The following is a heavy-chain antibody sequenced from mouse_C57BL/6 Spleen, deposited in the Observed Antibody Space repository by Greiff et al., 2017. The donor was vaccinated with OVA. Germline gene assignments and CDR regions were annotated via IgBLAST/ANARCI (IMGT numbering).Heavy chain of an antibody. CDR1: GYTFTDYE. Sequence: QVQLQQSGAELVRPGASVTLSCKASGYTFTDYEMHWVKQTPVHGLEWIGAIDPETGGTAYNQKFKGKAILTADKSSSTAYMALRSLTSEDSAGYYCTRGGGHYGGYWGQGTTLTVSS. CDR3: TRGGGHYGGY. CDR2: IDPETGGT. D-gene: IGHD1-1*01. V-gene: IGHV1-15*01. J-gene: IGHJ2*01.